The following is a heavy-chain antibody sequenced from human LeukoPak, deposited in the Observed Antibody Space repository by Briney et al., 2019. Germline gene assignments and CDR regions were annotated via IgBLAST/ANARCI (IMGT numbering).Heavy chain of an antibody. D-gene: IGHD3-3*01. V-gene: IGHV3-21*01. CDR2: ISSSSSYI. Sequence: RGSLRLSCTGSAFTFNTFAIHWVRQAPGKGLEWVSSISSSSSYIYYADSVKGRFTISRDNAKNSLYLQMNSLRAEDTAVYYCARNGRDRVRFLGWFDYYYYYGRDVWGQGTTVTVSS. CDR1: AFTFNTFA. CDR3: ARNGRDRVRFLGWFDYYYYYGRDV. J-gene: IGHJ6*02.